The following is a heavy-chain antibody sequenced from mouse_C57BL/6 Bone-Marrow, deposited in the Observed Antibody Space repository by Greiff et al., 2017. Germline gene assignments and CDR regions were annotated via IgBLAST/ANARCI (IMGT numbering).Heavy chain of an antibody. J-gene: IGHJ2*01. CDR1: GYTFTSYW. Sequence: QVQLQQPGAELVKPGASVKLSCKASGYTFTSYWMHWVKQRPGQGLEWIGMIHPNSGSTNYNEKFKSKATLTVDKSSSTAYMQLSSLTSADSAVXSCARWRGNYCSSQCLVAYWGQGTTLTVSS. CDR3: ARWRGNYCSSQCLVAY. V-gene: IGHV1-64*01. CDR2: IHPNSGST. D-gene: IGHD1-1*01.